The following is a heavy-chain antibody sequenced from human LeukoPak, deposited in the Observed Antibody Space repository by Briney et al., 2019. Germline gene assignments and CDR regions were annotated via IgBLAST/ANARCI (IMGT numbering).Heavy chain of an antibody. CDR3: LKDLYKGDSSSWYYFHY. D-gene: IGHD6-13*01. CDR1: GFTFTDAW. J-gene: IGHJ4*02. CDR2: IKSKTNGGETT. Sequence: GGSLRLSCAASGFTFTDAWLSWVRQAPGKGLEWVGRIKSKTNGGETTDYGAPVKGRFTISRDNSRNTLYLQMSSLRAEDTAIYHCLKDLYKGDSSSWYYFHYWGQGTLVTVSS. V-gene: IGHV3-15*05.